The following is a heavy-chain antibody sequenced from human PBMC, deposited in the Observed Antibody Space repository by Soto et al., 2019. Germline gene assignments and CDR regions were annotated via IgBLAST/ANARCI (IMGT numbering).Heavy chain of an antibody. CDR1: GFPFSYYA. V-gene: IGHV3-23*01. Sequence: EVQLLESGGGLIQPGGSLRLACAASGFPFSYYALSWVRQTPGKGLEWVSGLSGAGVAHYADSAKGRFTISRDNSKNALYLQMNSLRAEDTAVYYCAADYPFYYFHMDVWGKGTTVTVSS. CDR2: LSGAGVA. J-gene: IGHJ6*03. CDR3: AADYPFYYFHMDV.